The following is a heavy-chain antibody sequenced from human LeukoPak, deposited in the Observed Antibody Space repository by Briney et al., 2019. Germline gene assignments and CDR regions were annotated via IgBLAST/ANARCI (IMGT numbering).Heavy chain of an antibody. D-gene: IGHD3-22*01. V-gene: IGHV3-66*01. CDR2: IYSGGST. CDR3: ATTYWYDSSGFPFDY. Sequence: SGGSLRLFCAASGITVSSSYMSWVRQAPGKGLEWVSLIYSGGSTYYADSVKGRFTISRDNSKNTLYLQMNNLRVEDTAVYYCATTYWYDSSGFPFDYWGQGTLVTVSS. J-gene: IGHJ4*02. CDR1: GITVSSSY.